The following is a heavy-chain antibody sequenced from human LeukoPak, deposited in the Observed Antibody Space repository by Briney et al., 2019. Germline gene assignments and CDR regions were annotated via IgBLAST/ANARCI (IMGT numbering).Heavy chain of an antibody. V-gene: IGHV1-18*01. Sequence: ASVKVSCKASGYTFTSYGISWVRQAPGQGLEWMGWIRAYKGNTNYAQKFQDRVTMTTDTSTSTAYMELRSLRSDDTAVYYCAKASSSSLYYYYMDVWGKGTTVTVSS. D-gene: IGHD6-6*01. CDR1: GYTFTSYG. CDR3: AKASSSSLYYYYMDV. J-gene: IGHJ6*03. CDR2: IRAYKGNT.